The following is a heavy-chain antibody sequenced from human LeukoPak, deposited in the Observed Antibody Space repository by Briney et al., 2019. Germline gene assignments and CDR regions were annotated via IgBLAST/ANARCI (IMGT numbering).Heavy chain of an antibody. CDR1: GFSFRNYG. V-gene: IGHV3-30*18. CDR2: ISIDGREK. D-gene: IGHD5-12*01. Sequence: GGSLRLSCAASGFSFRNYGMHWVRQAPGKGLEWVAVISIDGREKYYPDSVKGRFTISRDNSKNTLYLQMNSLRGDDTAVYYCANPQSRGYDYLDYWGQGTLVTVSS. CDR3: ANPQSRGYDYLDY. J-gene: IGHJ4*02.